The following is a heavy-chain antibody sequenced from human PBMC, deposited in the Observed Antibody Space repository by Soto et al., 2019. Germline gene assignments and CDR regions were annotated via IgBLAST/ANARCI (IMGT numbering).Heavy chain of an antibody. CDR2: IYYSGST. CDR1: CGSISSFY. V-gene: IGHV4-59*01. J-gene: IGHJ4*02. CDR3: AKDMKWGGMTTIHYFDS. D-gene: IGHD4-17*01. Sequence: PSETLSLTCTVSCGSISSFYWSWIRQPPGKGLEWIGYIYYSGSTNYNPSLKSRVTISVDTSKNQFSLFLQMDSLRPDDTALYYCAKDMKWGGMTTIHYFDSWGQGTLVTVSS.